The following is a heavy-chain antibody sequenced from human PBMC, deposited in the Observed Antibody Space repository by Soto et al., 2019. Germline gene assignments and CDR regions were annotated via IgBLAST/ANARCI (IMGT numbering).Heavy chain of an antibody. J-gene: IGHJ4*02. CDR3: ARRGMTMEYSDY. D-gene: IGHD2-8*01. CDR1: RYSFSNYW. Sequence: EVQLVQSGAEVKKPGESLKISCQGSRYSFSNYWIAWVRQTPGKGLEWMGVIYPGDSDTRYSPSFQGQVSISADKSISTAYLQWSSLKASDTAIYYCARRGMTMEYSDYWGQGTLVTVSS. CDR2: IYPGDSDT. V-gene: IGHV5-51*01.